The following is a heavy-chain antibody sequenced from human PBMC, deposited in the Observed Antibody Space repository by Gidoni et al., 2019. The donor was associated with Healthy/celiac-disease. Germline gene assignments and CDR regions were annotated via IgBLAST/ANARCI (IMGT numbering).Heavy chain of an antibody. Sequence: QITLKESGPTLVKPTQTLTLTFPFSGFSLSTSGVGGGWIRQPPGKALEWLALIYWNDDKRYSPSLKSRLTITKDTSKNQVVLTMTNMDPVDTATYYCAHRLKRWLLVKGASDAFDIWGQGTMVTVSS. CDR2: IYWNDDK. CDR3: AHRLKRWLLVKGASDAFDI. D-gene: IGHD1-26*01. J-gene: IGHJ3*02. CDR1: GFSLSTSGVG. V-gene: IGHV2-5*01.